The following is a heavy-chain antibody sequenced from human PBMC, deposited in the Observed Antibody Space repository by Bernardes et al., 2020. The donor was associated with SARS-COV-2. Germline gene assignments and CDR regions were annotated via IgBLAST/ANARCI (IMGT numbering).Heavy chain of an antibody. CDR2: VDPPQHKI. J-gene: IGHJ3*02. CDR1: GYTLTEFS. Sequence: ASVKVSCKVSGYTLTEFSMHWVRQAPGKGLEWLGGVDPPQHKIIYAQKFQGRVTMTEDTSTDTAYMELRSLRSEDTDVYYCATDDPAGAVFGVVIYALHIWGQGTMVTVSS. D-gene: IGHD3-3*01. V-gene: IGHV1-24*01. CDR3: ATDDPAGAVFGVVIYALHI.